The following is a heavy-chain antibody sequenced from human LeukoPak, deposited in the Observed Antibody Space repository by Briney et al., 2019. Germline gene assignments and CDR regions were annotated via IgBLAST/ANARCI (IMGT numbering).Heavy chain of an antibody. V-gene: IGHV4-59*02. CDR2: IYYGGST. J-gene: IGHJ4*02. Sequence: KPSETLSLTCTVSDDSVSSYYWSWIRQPPGKGLEWIGYIYYGGSTKYYPSLKRRVTISVETSRKQFSLKLNSVTAADTAVYYCARGGYDGYPFDYWGQGTLVTVSS. CDR3: ARGGYDGYPFDY. D-gene: IGHD5-24*01. CDR1: DDSVSSYY.